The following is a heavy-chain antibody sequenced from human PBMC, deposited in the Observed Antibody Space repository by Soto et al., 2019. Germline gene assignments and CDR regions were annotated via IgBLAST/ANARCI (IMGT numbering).Heavy chain of an antibody. CDR2: MNPNNGNT. CDR3: ARGIFGVVYNFDY. D-gene: IGHD3-3*01. V-gene: IGHV1-8*01. CDR1: GYTFTSYD. J-gene: IGHJ4*02. Sequence: ASVKVSCKASGYTFTSYDINWVRQATGQGLEWMGWMNPNNGNTGYEQKFQGRVTMTRNTSISTAYMELSSLRSEETAVYYCARGIFGVVYNFDYWGQGTLVAVSS.